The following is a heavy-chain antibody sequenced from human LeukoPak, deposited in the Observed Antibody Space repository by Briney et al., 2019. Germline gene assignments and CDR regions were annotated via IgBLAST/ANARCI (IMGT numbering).Heavy chain of an antibody. CDR1: GFTFSSYG. CDR2: IRYDGSNK. J-gene: IGHJ4*02. Sequence: QPGGSLRLSCAASGFTFSSYGMHWVRQAPGKGLEWVEFIRYDGSNKYYADSVKGRFTISRDNSKNTLYLQMTSLRAEDTAVYYCAKSPGRYRRSNSCKGHWGQGTLVTVSS. D-gene: IGHD2-2*01. CDR3: AKSPGRYRRSNSCKGH. V-gene: IGHV3-30*02.